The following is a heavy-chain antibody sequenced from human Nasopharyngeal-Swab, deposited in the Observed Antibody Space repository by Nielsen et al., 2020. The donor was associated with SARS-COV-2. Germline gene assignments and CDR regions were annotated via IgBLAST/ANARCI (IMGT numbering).Heavy chain of an antibody. V-gene: IGHV3-33*01. CDR1: GFTFSSYG. Sequence: GESLKISCAASGFTFSSYGMHWVRQAPGTGLEWVAVIWYDGSNKYYADSVKGRFTISRDNSKNTLYLQMNSLRAEDTAVYYCARERTDCSGGSCYSYGMDVWGQGTTVTVSS. CDR3: ARERTDCSGGSCYSYGMDV. CDR2: IWYDGSNK. D-gene: IGHD2-15*01. J-gene: IGHJ6*02.